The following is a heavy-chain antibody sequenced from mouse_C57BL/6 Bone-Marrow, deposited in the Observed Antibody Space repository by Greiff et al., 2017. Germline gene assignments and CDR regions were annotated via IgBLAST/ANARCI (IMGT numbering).Heavy chain of an antibody. CDR3: ARHGYMFFSY. D-gene: IGHD1-3*01. V-gene: IGHV1-62-2*01. Sequence: VQLQQSGAELVKPGASVKLSCKASGYTFTEYTIHWVKQRSGQGLEWIGWFYPGSGSIKYNEKFKDKATLTAEKYSSPVYMELCKFASEDSAVYFCARHGYMFFSYWGQGTLVTVSA. CDR1: GYTFTEYT. CDR2: FYPGSGSI. J-gene: IGHJ3*01.